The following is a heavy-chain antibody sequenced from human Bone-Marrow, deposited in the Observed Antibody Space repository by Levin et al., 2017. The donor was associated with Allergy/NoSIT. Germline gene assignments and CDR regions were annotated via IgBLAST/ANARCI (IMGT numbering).Heavy chain of an antibody. J-gene: IGHJ6*03. CDR3: ARVVGGYDYYYYDYRDV. CDR1: GFTVSSNY. Sequence: GGSLRLSCAASGFTVSSNYMSWVRQAPGKGLEWVSVIYSGGSTYYADSVKGRFTISRDNSKNTLYLQMNSLRAEDTAVDYCARVVGGYDYYYYDYRDVWGKGTTVTVSS. V-gene: IGHV3-53*01. CDR2: IYSGGST. D-gene: IGHD5-12*01.